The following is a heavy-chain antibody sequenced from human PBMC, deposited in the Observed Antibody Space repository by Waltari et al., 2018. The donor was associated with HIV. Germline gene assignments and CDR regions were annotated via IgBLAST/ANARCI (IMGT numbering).Heavy chain of an antibody. CDR2: IYYSGNA. V-gene: IGHV4-59*01. J-gene: IGHJ4*02. CDR1: GDSITTYF. Sequence: QVQLQESGPGLVKPSETLSLTCSVSGDSITTYFWNWIRQPPGKGLGWFGYIYYSGNANYNPSPKSRVSMSLDTSRNQFSLKLTSVTAADAAVYYCARGGTFDSAGHYLFVSWGQGTLVTVSS. D-gene: IGHD3-22*01. CDR3: ARGGTFDSAGHYLFVS.